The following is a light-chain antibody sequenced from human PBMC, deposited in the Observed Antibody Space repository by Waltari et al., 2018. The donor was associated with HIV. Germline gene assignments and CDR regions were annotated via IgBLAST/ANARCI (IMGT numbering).Light chain of an antibody. Sequence: DIQMTQSPSTLSASVGDRVTITCRASQNINNWLAWYQQKPGKGPKLLIFRASTLDSGVPSRFSGTASGTEFTLTISSLQPDDFAVYYCQQRSNWPSLTFGGGTKVEIK. CDR3: QQRSNWPSLT. CDR1: QNINNW. CDR2: RAS. V-gene: IGKV1-5*03. J-gene: IGKJ4*01.